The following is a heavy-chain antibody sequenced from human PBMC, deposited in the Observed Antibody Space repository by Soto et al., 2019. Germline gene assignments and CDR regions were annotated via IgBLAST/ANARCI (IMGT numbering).Heavy chain of an antibody. CDR3: AAELIARDEPFKGTLDY. J-gene: IGHJ4*02. Sequence: GASVKVSCKASGFTFTSSAVQWVRQARGQRLEWIAWIVVGSGNTNYAQKFQERVTITRDMSTSTAYMELSSLRSEDTAVYYCAAELIARDEPFKGTLDYWGQGTLVTVSS. V-gene: IGHV1-58*01. D-gene: IGHD3-16*01. CDR1: GFTFTSSA. CDR2: IVVGSGNT.